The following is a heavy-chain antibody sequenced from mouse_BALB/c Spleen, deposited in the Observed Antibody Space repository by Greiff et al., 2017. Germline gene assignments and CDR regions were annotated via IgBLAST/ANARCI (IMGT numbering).Heavy chain of an antibody. D-gene: IGHD2-1*01. J-gene: IGHJ4*01. CDR1: GYAFTNYL. V-gene: IGHV1-54*01. CDR3: ASMVTTYYAMDY. Sequence: QVQLQQSGAELVRPGTSVKVSCKASGYAFTNYLIEWVKQRPGQGLEWIGVINPGSGGTNYNEKFKGKATLTADKSSSTAYMQLSSLTSDDSAVYFCASMVTTYYAMDYWGQGTSVTVSS. CDR2: INPGSGGT.